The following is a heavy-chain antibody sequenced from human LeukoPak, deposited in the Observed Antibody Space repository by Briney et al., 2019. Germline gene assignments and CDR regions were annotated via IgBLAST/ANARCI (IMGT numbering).Heavy chain of an antibody. V-gene: IGHV3-74*01. CDR2: ISTDGYTT. CDR1: GGSFSGYY. J-gene: IGHJ4*02. CDR3: VVGGSPGY. Sequence: ETLSLTCAVYGGSFSGYYWSWIRQPPGKGLVWVSRISTDGYTTDYADFVQGRFTASRDNTKNTWSLEMNSLRAEDTAVYYCVVGGSPGYWGQGTLVTVSS. D-gene: IGHD2-15*01.